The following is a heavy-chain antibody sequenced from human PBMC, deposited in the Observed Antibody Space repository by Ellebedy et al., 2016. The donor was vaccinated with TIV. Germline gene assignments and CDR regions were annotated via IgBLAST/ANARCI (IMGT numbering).Heavy chain of an antibody. D-gene: IGHD3-10*01. Sequence: GESLKISXAASGFTFSSYAMSWVRQAPGKGLEWVSAISGSGGSTYYADSVKGRFTISRDNSKNTLYLQMNSLRAEDTAVYYCAKLRSGDPLPDLWGRGTLVTVSS. CDR3: AKLRSGDPLPDL. J-gene: IGHJ2*01. CDR1: GFTFSSYA. V-gene: IGHV3-23*01. CDR2: ISGSGGST.